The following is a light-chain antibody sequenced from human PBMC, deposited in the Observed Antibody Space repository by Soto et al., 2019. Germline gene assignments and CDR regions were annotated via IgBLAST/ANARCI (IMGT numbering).Light chain of an antibody. V-gene: IGLV2-14*01. Sequence: QSALTQPASVSGSPGQSITISCTGTSSDVGGYNYVSWYQQHPGKAPKLMIYEVSNRPSGVSNRFSGSRSGNTASLTISGLHAEDEADYYCSSYTSSSPLVFGGVTKATVL. J-gene: IGLJ3*02. CDR1: SSDVGGYNY. CDR3: SSYTSSSPLV. CDR2: EVS.